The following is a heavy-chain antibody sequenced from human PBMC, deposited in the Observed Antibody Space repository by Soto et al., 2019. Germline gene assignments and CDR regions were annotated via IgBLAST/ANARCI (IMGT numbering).Heavy chain of an antibody. Sequence: PGGFLRLSGAASGFTFDDYTMHWVRQAPGKGLEWVSLISWDGGSTYYADSVKGRFTISRDNSKNSLYLQMNSLRTEDTALYYCAKGHYYGSGSYDYWGQGTLVTVSS. V-gene: IGHV3-43*01. CDR3: AKGHYYGSGSYDY. CDR1: GFTFDDYT. CDR2: ISWDGGST. D-gene: IGHD3-10*01. J-gene: IGHJ4*02.